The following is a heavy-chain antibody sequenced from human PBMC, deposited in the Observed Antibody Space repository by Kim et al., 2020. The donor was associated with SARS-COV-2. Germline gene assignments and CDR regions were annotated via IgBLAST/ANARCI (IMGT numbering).Heavy chain of an antibody. D-gene: IGHD6-13*01. CDR2: INHSGST. Sequence: SETLSLTCAVYGGSFSGYYWSWIRQPPGKGLEWIGEINHSGSTNYNPSLKSRVTISVDTSKNQFSLKLSSVTAADTAVYYCARCRSSSSWVYYYYGMDVWGQGTTVTVSS. V-gene: IGHV4-34*01. CDR1: GGSFSGYY. J-gene: IGHJ6*02. CDR3: ARCRSSSSWVYYYYGMDV.